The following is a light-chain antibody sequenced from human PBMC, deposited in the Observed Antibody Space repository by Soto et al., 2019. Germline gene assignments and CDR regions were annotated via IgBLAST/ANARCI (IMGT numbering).Light chain of an antibody. CDR2: TAS. CDR3: QQAASFPIT. V-gene: IGKV1-12*01. CDR1: QGVSTW. J-gene: IGKJ5*01. Sequence: DIQMTQSPSSVSASVGDRVTITCRASQGVSTWLAWYQQKPGKAPSLLIYTASSFQSGVPSRFSGSGSGTDFTLTINGLQPEDFATYYCQQAASFPITFGQGTRLEIK.